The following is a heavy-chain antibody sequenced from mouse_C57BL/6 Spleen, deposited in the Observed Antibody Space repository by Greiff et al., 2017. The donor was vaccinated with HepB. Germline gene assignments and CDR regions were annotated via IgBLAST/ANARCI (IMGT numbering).Heavy chain of an antibody. Sequence: VMLQESGAELARPGASVKLSCKASGYTFTSYGISWVKQRTGQGLEWIGEIYPRSGNTYYNEKFKGKATLTADKSSSTAYMELRSLTSEDSAVYFCARYYDYYAMDYWGQGTSVTVSS. CDR3: ARYYDYYAMDY. CDR2: IYPRSGNT. CDR1: GYTFTSYG. J-gene: IGHJ4*01. D-gene: IGHD1-1*01. V-gene: IGHV1-81*01.